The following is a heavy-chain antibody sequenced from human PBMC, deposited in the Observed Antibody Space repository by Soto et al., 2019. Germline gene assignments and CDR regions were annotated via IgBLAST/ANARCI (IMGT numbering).Heavy chain of an antibody. J-gene: IGHJ4*02. CDR2: ITSSGDAI. CDR3: ARDQGYYDSSGYFHS. Sequence: GGSLRLSCAASGFTFSDYYMSWIRQAPGKGLEWVSYITSSGDAIYYADSVKGRFTISRDNAKNSLYLQVNSLRADDTAVYYCARDQGYYDSSGYFHSWGQGILVTVSS. D-gene: IGHD3-22*01. CDR1: GFTFSDYY. V-gene: IGHV3-11*01.